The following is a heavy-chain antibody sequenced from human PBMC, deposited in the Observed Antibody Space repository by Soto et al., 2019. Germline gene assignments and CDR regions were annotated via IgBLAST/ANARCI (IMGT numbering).Heavy chain of an antibody. V-gene: IGHV1-18*01. CDR1: GYTFTSYG. CDR3: AREGVAPYYYYGMDV. J-gene: IGHJ6*02. D-gene: IGHD5-12*01. CDR2: ISAYNGNT. Sequence: GASVKVCCKASGYTFTSYGISWVRQAPGQGLEWMGWISAYNGNTNYAQKLQGRVTMTTDTSTSTAHMEVRSLRSDDTAVYYCAREGVAPYYYYGMDVWGQGTPVTVSS.